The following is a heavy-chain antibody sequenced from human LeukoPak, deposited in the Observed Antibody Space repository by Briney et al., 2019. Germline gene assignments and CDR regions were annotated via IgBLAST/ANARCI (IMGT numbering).Heavy chain of an antibody. V-gene: IGHV4-34*01. D-gene: IGHD3-10*01. Sequence: PSETLSLTCAVCGGSFSGYYWSWIRQPPGKGLEWIGEINHSGSTNYNPSLKSRVTISVDTSKNQFSLKLSSVTAADTAVYYCARVPPYGSGRGYFDYWGQGTLVTVSS. CDR1: GGSFSGYY. CDR3: ARVPPYGSGRGYFDY. J-gene: IGHJ4*02. CDR2: INHSGST.